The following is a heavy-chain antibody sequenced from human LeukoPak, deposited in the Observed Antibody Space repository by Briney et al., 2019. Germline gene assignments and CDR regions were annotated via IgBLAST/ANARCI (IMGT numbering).Heavy chain of an antibody. CDR3: ARATFYSSSWTIDY. Sequence: PGGSLRLSCAASGFTFSSYGMHWVRQAPGKGLEWVAVIWYDGSNKYYADSVKGRFTISRDNSKNTLYLQMNSLRAEDTAVYYCARATFYSSSWTIDYWGQGTLVTVSS. V-gene: IGHV3-33*01. D-gene: IGHD6-13*01. CDR1: GFTFSSYG. J-gene: IGHJ4*02. CDR2: IWYDGSNK.